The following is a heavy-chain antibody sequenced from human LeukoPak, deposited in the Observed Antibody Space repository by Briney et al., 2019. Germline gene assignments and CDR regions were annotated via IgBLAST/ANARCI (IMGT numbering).Heavy chain of an antibody. V-gene: IGHV1-18*01. CDR1: GDTFSRYG. Sequence: ASVKVSCKTFGDTFSRYGISWVRQAPGQGLEWMGWISAYNGDTNYAQKLQGRLTMTTDTSTSTAYMDLRSLRSDDTAVYYCARGGFLDANFDYWGQGTLVTVSS. CDR3: ARGGFLDANFDY. CDR2: ISAYNGDT. J-gene: IGHJ4*02. D-gene: IGHD3-3*01.